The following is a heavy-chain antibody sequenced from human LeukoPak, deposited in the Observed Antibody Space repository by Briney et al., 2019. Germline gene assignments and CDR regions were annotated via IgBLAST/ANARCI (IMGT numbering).Heavy chain of an antibody. CDR3: AKDRVGYDYMDV. V-gene: IGHV3-23*01. CDR2: ISGSGDNT. J-gene: IGHJ6*03. CDR1: GFTFSSYA. D-gene: IGHD3-10*01. Sequence: GGSLRLSCAASGFTFSSYAMSWVRQAPGKGLEWVSAISGSGDNTYYADSVKGRFTVSRDNSKNTLYVQMKSLRAEDTAVYYCAKDRVGYDYMDVWGKGTTVTVSS.